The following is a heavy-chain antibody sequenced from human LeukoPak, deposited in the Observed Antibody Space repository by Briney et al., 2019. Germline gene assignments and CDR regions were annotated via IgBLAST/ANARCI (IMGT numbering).Heavy chain of an antibody. CDR2: ISNDGSNK. Sequence: GGSLRLSCAASGFTFSSYDMHWVRQAPGKGLEWVAVISNDGSNKDYADSVKGRFTISRDNAKNTLYLQMNSLRAEDTAVYYCARRYCSSTSCVNWFDPWGQGTLVTVSS. J-gene: IGHJ5*02. D-gene: IGHD2-2*01. V-gene: IGHV3-30*03. CDR1: GFTFSSYD. CDR3: ARRYCSSTSCVNWFDP.